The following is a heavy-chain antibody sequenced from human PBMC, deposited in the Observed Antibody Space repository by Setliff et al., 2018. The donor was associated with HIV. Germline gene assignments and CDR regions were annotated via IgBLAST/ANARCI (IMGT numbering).Heavy chain of an antibody. CDR3: AREYPSSSWYSIPRYYYYSMDV. J-gene: IGHJ6*03. D-gene: IGHD6-13*01. V-gene: IGHV4-34*01. Sequence: NPSETLSLTCAVYGGSFSDYYWTWIRQSPGKGLEWIGEINHRGSTNYTPSLNSRVTVSVDTSKNQFSLKWGSVTAADTAVYYCAREYPSSSWYSIPRYYYYSMDVWGNGTTVTVSS. CDR1: GGSFSDYY. CDR2: INHRGST.